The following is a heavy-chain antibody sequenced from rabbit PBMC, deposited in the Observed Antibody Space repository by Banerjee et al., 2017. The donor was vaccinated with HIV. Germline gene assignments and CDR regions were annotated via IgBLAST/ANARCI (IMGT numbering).Heavy chain of an antibody. J-gene: IGHJ4*01. D-gene: IGHD4-1*01. CDR2: IYSSSGST. V-gene: IGHV1S43*01. CDR3: ARDLAGVIGWNFNL. CDR1: GFSY. Sequence: QEHLEESGGDLVKPEGSLTLTCTASGFSYMCWVRQAPGKGLEWIGCIYSSSGSTWYASWANGRFTISSDNAQNTVDLKMTCLTAADTATYFCARDLAGVIGWNFNLWGQGTLVTVS.